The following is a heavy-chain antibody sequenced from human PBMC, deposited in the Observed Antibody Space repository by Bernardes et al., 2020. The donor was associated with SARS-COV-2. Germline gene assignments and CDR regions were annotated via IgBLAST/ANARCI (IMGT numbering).Heavy chain of an antibody. CDR3: ASLSRDDYNSDY. J-gene: IGHJ4*02. CDR2: INAGNGKT. D-gene: IGHD4-4*01. Sequence: ASVKVSCKASGYTFTNYNMHWVRQAPGQRLEWMGWINAGNGKTKNSQKFQGRIIITRDTSASTTYMELSRLRSEDTAVYYCASLSRDDYNSDYWGQGTLVTVSS. CDR1: GYTFTNYN. V-gene: IGHV1-3*01.